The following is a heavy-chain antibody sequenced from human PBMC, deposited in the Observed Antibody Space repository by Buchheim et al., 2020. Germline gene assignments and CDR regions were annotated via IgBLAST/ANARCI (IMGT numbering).Heavy chain of an antibody. D-gene: IGHD5-18*01. Sequence: EVQLVESGGGLVQPGGSPRLSCAASGFTFSSYPMSWVRQAPGKGLEWVSYISSSGSTIYYADSVKGRFTISRDNAKNSLYLQMNSLRAEDTAVYYCARADLGPTWIQLWSSSRPYYYYGMDVWGQGTT. V-gene: IGHV3-48*04. CDR1: GFTFSSYP. J-gene: IGHJ6*02. CDR3: ARADLGPTWIQLWSSSRPYYYYGMDV. CDR2: ISSSGSTI.